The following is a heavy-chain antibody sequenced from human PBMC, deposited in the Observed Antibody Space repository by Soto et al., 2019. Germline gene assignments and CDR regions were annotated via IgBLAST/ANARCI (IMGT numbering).Heavy chain of an antibody. J-gene: IGHJ4*02. CDR3: ARVRITIFGVVITPFDH. V-gene: IGHV4-34*01. CDR2: INHSGST. CDR1: GGSFSVYY. Sequence: SGTLSLTCAVYGGSFSVYYWGWIRKPPGKGLEWIGEINHSGSTNYNPSLKSRVTISVDTSKNQFSLKLSSVTAADTAVYYCARVRITIFGVVITPFDHWGQGTLVTVSS. D-gene: IGHD3-3*01.